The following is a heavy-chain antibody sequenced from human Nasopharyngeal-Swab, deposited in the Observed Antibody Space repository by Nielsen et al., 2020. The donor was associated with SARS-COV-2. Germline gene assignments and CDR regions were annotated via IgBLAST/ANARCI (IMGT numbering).Heavy chain of an antibody. CDR3: ARDHRTTIFGVVIIQGYYGMDV. CDR2: INTNTGNP. Sequence: WVRQAPGQGLEWMGWINTNTGNPTYAQGFTGRFVFSLDTSVSTAYLQISSLKAEDTAVYHCARDHRTTIFGVVIIQGYYGMDVWGQGTTVTVSS. D-gene: IGHD3-3*01. V-gene: IGHV7-4-1*02. J-gene: IGHJ6*02.